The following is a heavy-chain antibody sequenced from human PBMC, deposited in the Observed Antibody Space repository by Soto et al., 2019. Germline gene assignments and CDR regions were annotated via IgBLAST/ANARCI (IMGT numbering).Heavy chain of an antibody. CDR2: IYHSGST. Sequence: SETLSLTCAVSDYSIRSGYYWGWIRQPPGKGLEWIGSIYHSGSTFYKPSLKSRVTISIDASKNQFSLRLSSVTAADTAVYYCARAHWEFQLLHWFDPWGQGTLVTVSS. J-gene: IGHJ5*02. CDR1: DYSIRSGYY. V-gene: IGHV4-38-2*01. CDR3: ARAHWEFQLLHWFDP. D-gene: IGHD2-2*01.